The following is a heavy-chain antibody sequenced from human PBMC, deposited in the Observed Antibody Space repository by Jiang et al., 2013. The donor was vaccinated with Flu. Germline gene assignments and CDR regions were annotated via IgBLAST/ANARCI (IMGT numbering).Heavy chain of an antibody. CDR2: IDGDDDK. CDR3: ARVLSGWAFET. V-gene: IGHV2-70*04. Sequence: KPTQTLTLTCTFSGFSLNTREMGVGWIRQPPGKALEWLARIDGDDDKFYNTSLMTRLTISKDTSKHQVVLTMTNMGPVDTAMYYCARVLSGWAFETWGQGTMVTVSS. D-gene: IGHD6-19*01. CDR1: GFSLNTREMG. J-gene: IGHJ3*02.